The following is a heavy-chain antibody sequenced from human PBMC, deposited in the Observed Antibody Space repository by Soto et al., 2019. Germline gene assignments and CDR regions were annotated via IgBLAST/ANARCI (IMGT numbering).Heavy chain of an antibody. CDR1: GGSFSHFY. J-gene: IGHJ5*02. Sequence: SETLSLRCAVYGGSFSHFYWNWIRQSPGKGLEWIGEINHSGDTNYNPSLKSRVTISVDTSKNQFSLQLNSVTATDTAVYYCAQRTLTNWFDPWGQGTPVTVS. V-gene: IGHV4-34*01. CDR2: INHSGDT. D-gene: IGHD4-4*01. CDR3: AQRTLTNWFDP.